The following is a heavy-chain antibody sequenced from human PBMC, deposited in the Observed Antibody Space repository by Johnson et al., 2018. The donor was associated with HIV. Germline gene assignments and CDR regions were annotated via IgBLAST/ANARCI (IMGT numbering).Heavy chain of an antibody. J-gene: IGHJ3*02. V-gene: IGHV3-30*14. CDR3: ARWLGSSWTGDAFDI. D-gene: IGHD6-13*01. Sequence: QVQLVESGGGVVQPGRSLRLSCAASGFTFSSYAMHWVRQAPGKGLEWVAVISYDGRDKDYADSVKGRFTISRDSSKNTLYLQMNSLRAEDTAVYYCARWLGSSWTGDAFDIWGQGTMVTVSS. CDR2: ISYDGRDK. CDR1: GFTFSSYA.